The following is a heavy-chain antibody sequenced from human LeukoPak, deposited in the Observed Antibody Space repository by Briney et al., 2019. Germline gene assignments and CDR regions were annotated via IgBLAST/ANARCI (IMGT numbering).Heavy chain of an antibody. CDR2: ISSSSSYI. J-gene: IGHJ4*02. CDR1: GFSFSSYS. Sequence: GGSLRLSCAASGFSFSSYSMNWVRQAPGKGLEWVSFISSSSSYIDYADSVKGRFTISRDNAKNSLFLQMNSLRAEDTAVYYCARRGYYYDSSGYYSYEGRDYWGQGTLVTVSA. V-gene: IGHV3-21*01. CDR3: ARRGYYYDSSGYYSYEGRDY. D-gene: IGHD3-22*01.